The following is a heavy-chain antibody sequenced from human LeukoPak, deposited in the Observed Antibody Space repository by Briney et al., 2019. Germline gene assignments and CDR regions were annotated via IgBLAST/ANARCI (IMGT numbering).Heavy chain of an antibody. CDR3: AREQGYFPFDY. D-gene: IGHD2-21*01. CDR2: ISWDSNNI. Sequence: GGSLRLSCAASGFIFDESAMHWVRQAPGKGLEWVSGISWDSNNIIYADSVKGRFTISRDNAKNSLYLQMNSLRAEDTAVYYCAREQGYFPFDYWGQGTLVTVSS. CDR1: GFIFDESA. V-gene: IGHV3-9*01. J-gene: IGHJ4*02.